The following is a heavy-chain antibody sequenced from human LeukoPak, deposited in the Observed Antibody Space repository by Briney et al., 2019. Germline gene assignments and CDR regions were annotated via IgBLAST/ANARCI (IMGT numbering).Heavy chain of an antibody. Sequence: PSETLSLTCAVYGGSFSGYYWSWIRQPPGKGLEWIGSIYYSGSTYYNPSLKSRVTISVDTSKNQFSLKLSSVTAADTAVYYCARSTRVGTYYYGSDDAFDIWGQGTMVTVSS. J-gene: IGHJ3*02. V-gene: IGHV4-34*01. CDR2: IYYSGST. CDR1: GGSFSGYY. D-gene: IGHD3-10*01. CDR3: ARSTRVGTYYYGSDDAFDI.